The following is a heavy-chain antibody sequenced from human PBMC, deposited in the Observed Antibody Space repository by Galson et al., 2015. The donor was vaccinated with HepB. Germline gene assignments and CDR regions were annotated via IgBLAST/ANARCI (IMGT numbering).Heavy chain of an antibody. V-gene: IGHV4-59*01. CDR1: GGSISSYY. CDR3: ARQVLAYYGSGSQHWFDP. J-gene: IGHJ5*02. CDR2: IYYSGST. Sequence: QVQLQESGPGLVKPSETLSLTCTVSGGSISSYYWSWIRQPPGKGLEWIGYIYYSGSTNYNPSLKSRVTISVDTSKNQFSLKLSSVTAADTAVYYCARQVLAYYGSGSQHWFDPWGQGTLVTVSS. D-gene: IGHD3-10*01.